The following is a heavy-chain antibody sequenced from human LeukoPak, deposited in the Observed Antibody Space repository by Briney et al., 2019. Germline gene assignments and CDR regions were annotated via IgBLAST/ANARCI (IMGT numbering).Heavy chain of an antibody. Sequence: PSETLSLTCTVSGGSISSYYWSWIRQPPGKGLEGIGYIYTSGSTNYNPSLKSRVTISVDTSKNQFSLKLSSVTAADTAVYYCARGYCSSTSCYRDWFDPWGQGTLVTVSS. D-gene: IGHD2-2*02. V-gene: IGHV4-4*09. CDR3: ARGYCSSTSCYRDWFDP. CDR1: GGSISSYY. CDR2: IYTSGST. J-gene: IGHJ5*02.